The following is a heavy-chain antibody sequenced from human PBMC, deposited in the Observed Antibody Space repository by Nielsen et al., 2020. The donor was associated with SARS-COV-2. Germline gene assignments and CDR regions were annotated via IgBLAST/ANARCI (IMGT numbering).Heavy chain of an antibody. J-gene: IGHJ6*02. CDR2: IYPGDSDT. D-gene: IGHD2/OR15-2a*01. CDR1: DYRFSSYW. CDR3: ARHSIAGEHYNALDV. Sequence: GESLKISCQGSDYRFSSYWIAWVRQMPGKGLEWMGIIYPGDSDTKYSPSFRGQVILSADKSISTAYLQWSSLKASDTAIYYCARHSIAGEHYNALDVWGQGTTVTVSS. V-gene: IGHV5-51*01.